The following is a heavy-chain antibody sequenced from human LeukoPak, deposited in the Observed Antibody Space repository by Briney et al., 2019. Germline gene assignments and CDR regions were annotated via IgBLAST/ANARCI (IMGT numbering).Heavy chain of an antibody. CDR2: IYYSGST. CDR3: ASASGHSSGLDWFDP. V-gene: IGHV4-39*07. D-gene: IGHD3-22*01. J-gene: IGHJ5*02. Sequence: SETLSLTCTVSGGSISSSSYYWGWIRQPPGKGLEWIGSIYYSGSTNYNPSLKSRVTISVDTSKNQFSLKLSSVTAADTAVYYCASASGHSSGLDWFDPWGQGTLVTVSS. CDR1: GGSISSSSYY.